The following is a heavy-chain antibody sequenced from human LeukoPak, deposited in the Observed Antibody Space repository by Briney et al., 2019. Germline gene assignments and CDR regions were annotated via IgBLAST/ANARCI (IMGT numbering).Heavy chain of an antibody. CDR2: IIPILGIA. V-gene: IGHV1-69*04. CDR3: ARGRSMAVLNYFDY. CDR1: GGTFSSYA. D-gene: IGHD6-6*01. Sequence: ASVKVSCKASGGTFSSYAISWVRQAPGQGLEWMGRIIPILGIANYAQKFQGRVTITADKSTSTAYMELSSLGSDDTAVYYCARGRSMAVLNYFDYWGQGTLVTVSS. J-gene: IGHJ4*02.